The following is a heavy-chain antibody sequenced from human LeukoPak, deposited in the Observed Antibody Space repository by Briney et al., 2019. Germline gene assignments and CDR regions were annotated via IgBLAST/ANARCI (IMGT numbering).Heavy chain of an antibody. D-gene: IGHD3-9*01. J-gene: IGHJ4*02. CDR3: VRGDMTGQSFDS. CDR1: GYSFPSYW. Sequence: GESLKISYKGSGYSFPSYWIGWVRQMPGKGLEWMGIIYPSDSDTRYSPAFQGQVTISADKSISTAYLQWSSLKASDTAMYYCVRGDMTGQSFDSWGQGTPVTVSS. CDR2: IYPSDSDT. V-gene: IGHV5-51*01.